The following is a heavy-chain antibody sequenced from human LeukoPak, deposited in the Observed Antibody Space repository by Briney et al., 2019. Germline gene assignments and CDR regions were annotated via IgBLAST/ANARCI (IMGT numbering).Heavy chain of an antibody. D-gene: IGHD1-1*01. CDR1: GGSISSYY. Sequence: SETLSLTCTVSGGSISSYYWSWIRQPPGKGLEWIGYIYYSGSTNYNPSLKSRVTISVDRSNNQFSLKLSSVTAADTAVYYCARDPPTGNYWYFDLWGRGTLVTVSS. CDR3: ARDPPTGNYWYFDL. V-gene: IGHV4-59*12. J-gene: IGHJ2*01. CDR2: IYYSGST.